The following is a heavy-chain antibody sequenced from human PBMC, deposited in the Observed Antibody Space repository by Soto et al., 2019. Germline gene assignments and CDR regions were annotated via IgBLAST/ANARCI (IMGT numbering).Heavy chain of an antibody. CDR3: AKSLSTAVNYGLDV. V-gene: IGHV3-23*01. Sequence: GGSLRLSCAASGFPFSSYVMSWVRQAPGKGLEWVSGISGGDSTYYADSVKGRFAVSRDNSKNTLFLHMNSLGAEDTAVYYCAKSLSTAVNYGLDVWGQGTSVTVSS. CDR1: GFPFSSYV. CDR2: ISGGDST. J-gene: IGHJ6*02. D-gene: IGHD2-2*01.